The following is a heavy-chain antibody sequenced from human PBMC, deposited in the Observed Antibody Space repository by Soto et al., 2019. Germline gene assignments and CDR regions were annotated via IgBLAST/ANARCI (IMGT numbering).Heavy chain of an antibody. D-gene: IGHD2-15*01. Sequence: GGSLRLSCAASGFTFSSYWMHWVRQAPGKGLVWVSRINGDGSSTTHADSVRGRFTISRDNTKNTLYLQMNSLRAEDTAVYYCVRTSLVVAAATREDYWGQGTLVTVSS. J-gene: IGHJ4*02. CDR3: VRTSLVVAAATREDY. CDR2: INGDGSST. V-gene: IGHV3-74*01. CDR1: GFTFSSYW.